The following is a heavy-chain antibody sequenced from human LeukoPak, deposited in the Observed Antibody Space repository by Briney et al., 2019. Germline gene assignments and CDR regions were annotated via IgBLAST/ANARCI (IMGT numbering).Heavy chain of an antibody. J-gene: IGHJ5*02. Sequence: SETLSLTCAVYGGSFSGYYWSWIRQPPGKGLEWIGYIYYSGSTYYNPSLKSRVTISVDTSKNQFSLKLSSVTAADTAVYYCARGLTIFGVVTRWFDPWGQGTLVTVSS. V-gene: IGHV4-59*08. CDR2: IYYSGST. CDR3: ARGLTIFGVVTRWFDP. CDR1: GGSFSGYY. D-gene: IGHD3-3*01.